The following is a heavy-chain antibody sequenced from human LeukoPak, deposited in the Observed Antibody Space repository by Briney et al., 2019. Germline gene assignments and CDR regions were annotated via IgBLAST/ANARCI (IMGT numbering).Heavy chain of an antibody. D-gene: IGHD6-19*01. CDR3: AKDSSGWYPPHYFDY. Sequence: GGSLRLSCAASGFTFSSYAMSWVRQAPGKGQEWVSAISGSGGSTYYADSVKGRFTISRDNSKNTLYLQMNSLRAEDTAVYYCAKDSSGWYPPHYFDYWGQGTLVTVSS. J-gene: IGHJ4*02. CDR2: ISGSGGST. V-gene: IGHV3-23*01. CDR1: GFTFSSYA.